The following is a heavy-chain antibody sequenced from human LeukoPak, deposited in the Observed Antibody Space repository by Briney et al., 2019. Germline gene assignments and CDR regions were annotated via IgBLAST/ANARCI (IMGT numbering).Heavy chain of an antibody. J-gene: IGHJ4*02. CDR2: IHHNGDIT. D-gene: IGHD1-26*01. CDR1: GVTLTWHV. V-gene: IGHV3-64D*06. Sequence: GGSLRLSCSASGVTLTWHVMHWVRQAPGKALEYVSFIHHNGDITSYADSVRGRFTVSRDNSKNTLFLELSSLRTDDTAVYYCVRDKSGTYSFDYWGQGTLVTVSS. CDR3: VRDKSGTYSFDY.